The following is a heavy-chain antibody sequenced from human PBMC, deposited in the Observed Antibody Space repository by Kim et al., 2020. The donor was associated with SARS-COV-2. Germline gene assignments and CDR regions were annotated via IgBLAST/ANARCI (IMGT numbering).Heavy chain of an antibody. D-gene: IGHD4-17*01. Sequence: AQRVQCRVTITADESTSTAYMELSSLRSEDTAVYYCARGLDYGDPGWFDPWGQGTLVTVSS. J-gene: IGHJ5*02. V-gene: IGHV1-69*01. CDR3: ARGLDYGDPGWFDP.